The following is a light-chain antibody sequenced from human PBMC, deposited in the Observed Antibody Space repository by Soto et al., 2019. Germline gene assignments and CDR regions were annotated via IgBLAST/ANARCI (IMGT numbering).Light chain of an antibody. CDR1: QGIREY. V-gene: IGKV1-27*01. J-gene: IGKJ1*01. CDR3: QAFNSAPRP. CDR2: GAS. Sequence: QMTQSPSSLSASLGDRVTISCRASQGIREYVAWYQQKPGKVPKLLIYGASTLQSGVPSRFSGSGSGTDCTLTISSLQPEELGTYYCQAFNSAPRPFGQGTKVEIK.